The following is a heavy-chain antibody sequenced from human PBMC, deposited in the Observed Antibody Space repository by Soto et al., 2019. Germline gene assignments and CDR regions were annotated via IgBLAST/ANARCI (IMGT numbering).Heavy chain of an antibody. CDR2: ISYDGSNK. V-gene: IGHV3-30*18. J-gene: IGHJ4*02. CDR1: GFTFSSYW. Sequence: GGSLRLSCAASGFTFSSYWMNWVRQAPGKGLEWVAVISYDGSNKYYADSVKGRFTISRDNSKNTLYLQMNSLRAEDTAVYYCAKGPDFDYWGQGTLVTVSS. CDR3: AKGPDFDY.